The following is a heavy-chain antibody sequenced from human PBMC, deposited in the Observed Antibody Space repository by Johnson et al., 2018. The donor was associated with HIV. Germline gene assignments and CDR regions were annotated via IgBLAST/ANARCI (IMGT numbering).Heavy chain of an antibody. D-gene: IGHD1-26*01. CDR3: AGDQGGSCYAAFDI. J-gene: IGHJ3*02. Sequence: AATVKGRLTISRDDSKSIAYLPMHSLKTEDTAVYYCAGDQGGSCYAAFDIWGQGTMVTVSS. V-gene: IGHV3-49*02.